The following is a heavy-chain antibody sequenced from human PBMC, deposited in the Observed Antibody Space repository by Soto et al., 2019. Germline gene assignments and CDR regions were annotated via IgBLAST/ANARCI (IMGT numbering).Heavy chain of an antibody. V-gene: IGHV5-51*01. CDR1: GYNFTTYW. Sequence: HGESLKISCKGSGYNFTTYWIAWVRQMPGKGLEWMGIIYPGDSDTRYSPSFQGQVTISADKSTNTAYLQWSTLKASDTAMYYCGRSPGLIPTVMEDWGQGTLVTVSS. CDR2: IYPGDSDT. J-gene: IGHJ4*02. D-gene: IGHD4-17*01. CDR3: GRSPGLIPTVMED.